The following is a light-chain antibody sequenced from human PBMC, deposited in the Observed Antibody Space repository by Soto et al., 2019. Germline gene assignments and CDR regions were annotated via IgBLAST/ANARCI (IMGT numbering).Light chain of an antibody. V-gene: IGKV3-20*01. J-gene: IGKJ2*01. Sequence: EIVLTQSPGTLSLSPGEGATLSCKASESVISDYLAWYQRKPGQAPRLLIYGASNRPTGISDRFSGSGSGTDFTLTITRLEPEDFAVYYCQQYVTPPFTFAQGTKLEIK. CDR1: ESVISDY. CDR3: QQYVTPPFT. CDR2: GAS.